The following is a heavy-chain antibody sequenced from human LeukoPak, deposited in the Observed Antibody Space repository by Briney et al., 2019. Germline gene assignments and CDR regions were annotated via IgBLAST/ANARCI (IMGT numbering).Heavy chain of an antibody. J-gene: IGHJ4*03. D-gene: IGHD1-26*01. V-gene: IGHV3-48*03. CDR3: ARGLGGAYSPGGFGGQ. Sequence: GGSLRLSCAASGFTFSSYEMNWVRQAPGKGLEWVSYISSSGSTIYYADSVKGRFTISRDNAKNSLYLQMNSLRAEDTAVYYRARGLGGAYSPGGFGGQWGQGTLVNGPS. CDR1: GFTFSSYE. CDR2: ISSSGSTI.